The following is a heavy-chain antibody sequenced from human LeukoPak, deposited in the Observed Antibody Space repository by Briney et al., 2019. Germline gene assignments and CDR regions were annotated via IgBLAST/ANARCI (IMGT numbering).Heavy chain of an antibody. Sequence: GGSLRPSCAASEFTFSTYAMQWVRQAPGKGLEWVSGISVSGDRTWYADSVKGRFTISRDNSKNTLYLQMNSLRAEDTAVYYCAKYVTAEGPPYALDVWGQGTTVTVSS. CDR3: AKYVTAEGPPYALDV. V-gene: IGHV3-23*01. CDR1: EFTFSTYA. D-gene: IGHD1-14*01. J-gene: IGHJ6*02. CDR2: ISVSGDRT.